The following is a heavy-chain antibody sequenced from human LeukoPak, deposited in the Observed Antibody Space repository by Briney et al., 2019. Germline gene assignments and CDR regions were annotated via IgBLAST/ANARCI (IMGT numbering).Heavy chain of an antibody. J-gene: IGHJ6*02. V-gene: IGHV4-59*01. CDR3: ARASGATITTSYGMDV. D-gene: IGHD5-12*01. CDR2: IYYSGST. Sequence: SETLSLTCTVSGGSISSYYWSWIRQPPGKGLEWIGYIYYSGSTNYNPSLKSRVTISVDTSKNQFSLKLSSVTAADTAVYYCARASGATITTSYGMDVWGQGTTVTVSS. CDR1: GGSISSYY.